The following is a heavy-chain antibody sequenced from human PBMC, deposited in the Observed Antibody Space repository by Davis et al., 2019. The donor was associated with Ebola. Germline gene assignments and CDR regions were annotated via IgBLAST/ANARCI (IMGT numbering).Heavy chain of an antibody. CDR2: INPNSGGT. CDR1: GYTFTGYY. D-gene: IGHD2-8*01. V-gene: IGHV1-2*06. J-gene: IGHJ6*04. Sequence: AASVKVSCKASGYTFTGYYMHWVRQAPGQGLEWMGRINPNSGGTNYAQKFQGRLTMTTATSTATAYMELRGLTSDDTAVYYCARDRAYCTHGACFTRYHDYGLDVWGKGTTVTVSS. CDR3: ARDRAYCTHGACFTRYHDYGLDV.